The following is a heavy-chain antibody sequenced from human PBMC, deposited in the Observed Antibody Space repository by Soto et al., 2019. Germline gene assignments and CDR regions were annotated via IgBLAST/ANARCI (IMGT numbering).Heavy chain of an antibody. Sequence: SETLSLTCTVSGGSVSSGSYYWSWIRQPAGKGLEWIGRIYSGGRNNYNPSLKSRVTMSVDTSKNQFSLRLSSVTAADTAMYYCARGSSRWDYWAQGTLVTVSS. CDR3: ARGSSRWDY. CDR2: IYSGGRN. CDR1: GGSVSSGSYY. J-gene: IGHJ4*02. V-gene: IGHV4-61*02. D-gene: IGHD6-13*01.